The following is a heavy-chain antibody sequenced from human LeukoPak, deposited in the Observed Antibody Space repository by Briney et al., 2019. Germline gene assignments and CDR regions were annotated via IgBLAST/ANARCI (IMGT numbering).Heavy chain of an antibody. J-gene: IGHJ4*02. CDR2: INHSGST. V-gene: IGHV4-34*01. D-gene: IGHD3-16*02. CDR3: ARGSPWRDYVGGSYRFYFDY. Sequence: PSETLSLTCAVYGGSFSGYYWSWIRQPPGKGLEWIGEINHSGSTNYNPSLKSRVTISVDTSKNQFSLKLSSVTAADTAVYYCARGSPWRDYVGGSYRFYFDYWGQGTLVTVSS. CDR1: GGSFSGYY.